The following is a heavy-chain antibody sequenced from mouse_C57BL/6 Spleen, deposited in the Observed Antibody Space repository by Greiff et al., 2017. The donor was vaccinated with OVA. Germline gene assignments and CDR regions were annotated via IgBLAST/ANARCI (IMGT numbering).Heavy chain of an antibody. J-gene: IGHJ4*01. CDR1: GYTFTSSW. CDR3: AMTVVATDAMDY. V-gene: IGHV1-7*01. Sequence: VMLQQSGAELAKPGASVKLSCKASGYTFTSSWMHWVKQRPGQGLEWIGYINPSSGYTKYNQKFKDKATLTADKSSSTAYMQLSSLTYEDSAVYYCAMTVVATDAMDYWGQGTSVTVSS. D-gene: IGHD1-1*01. CDR2: INPSSGYT.